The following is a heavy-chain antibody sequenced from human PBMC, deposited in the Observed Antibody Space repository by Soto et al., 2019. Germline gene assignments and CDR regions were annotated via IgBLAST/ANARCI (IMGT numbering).Heavy chain of an antibody. D-gene: IGHD2-2*01. Sequence: PGGTLRLSCVASGVTFNRSGFHWVRQAPGKGLEWVAVIWFDGSNKYYADSVKGRFTISRDDSKSTLYLQMNSLRAEDTAVYYCARDGPGRAIDYWGQGTLVTVSS. CDR3: ARDGPGRAIDY. CDR1: GVTFNRSG. J-gene: IGHJ4*02. V-gene: IGHV3-33*01. CDR2: IWFDGSNK.